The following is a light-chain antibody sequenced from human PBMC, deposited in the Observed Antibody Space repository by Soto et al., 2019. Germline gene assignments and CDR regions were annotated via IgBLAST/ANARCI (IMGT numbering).Light chain of an antibody. CDR2: AAS. V-gene: IGKV1-39*01. J-gene: IGKJ4*01. CDR1: QSISSY. CDR3: QQSYSTLLT. Sequence: DIQMTQSPSSLSASVGDRVTITCRASQSISSYLNWYQQKPGTAPKLLIYAASSLQSGVPSRFSGSGSGTDFTLTIRSLQPEDGANYYCQQSYSTLLTFGGGTKVEIK.